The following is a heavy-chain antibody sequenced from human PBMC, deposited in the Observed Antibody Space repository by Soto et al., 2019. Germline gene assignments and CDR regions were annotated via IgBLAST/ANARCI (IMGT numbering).Heavy chain of an antibody. J-gene: IGHJ4*02. Sequence: PGGSRRRSWAASGFTFSGYAMNWVRQAPGKGLEWVSGMSGSGDSTYYADSVKGRFTISRDNSKKTLYLQMNSLRAEDTAVYYCAKRDSSSWHSFDYWGQGTQVTVSS. D-gene: IGHD6-13*01. CDR1: GFTFSGYA. CDR2: MSGSGDST. V-gene: IGHV3-23*01. CDR3: AKRDSSSWHSFDY.